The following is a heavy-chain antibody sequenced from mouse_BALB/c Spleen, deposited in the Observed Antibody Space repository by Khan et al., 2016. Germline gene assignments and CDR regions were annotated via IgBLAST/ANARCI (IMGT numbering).Heavy chain of an antibody. CDR3: ASSYYAYFAIDY. CDR2: IFPGSGSS. D-gene: IGHD1-2*01. V-gene: IGHV1-77*01. Sequence: QVQLKEPGTELPRPGPSVKLSCKASGYTVTDYYVNWVKQRTGQGLAWIGEIFPGSGSSYDNEKFTGKSTLSADTSSSPAYMQLSSPASEDSAIYSCASSYYAYFAIDYSGHPPSVTVSS. J-gene: IGHJ4*01. CDR1: GYTVTDYY.